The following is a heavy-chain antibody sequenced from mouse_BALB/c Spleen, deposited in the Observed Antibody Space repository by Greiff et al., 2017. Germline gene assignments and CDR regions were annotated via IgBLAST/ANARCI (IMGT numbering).Heavy chain of an antibody. J-gene: IGHJ2*01. V-gene: IGHV5-9-3*01. CDR1: GFTFSSYA. CDR2: ISSGGSYT. Sequence: EVQLVESGGGLVKPGGSLKLSCAASGFTFSSYAMSWVRQTPEKRLEWVATISSGGSYTYYPDSVKGRFTISRDNAKNTLYLQMSSLRSEDTAMYYCARLVRRDYFDYWGQGTTLTVSS. CDR3: ARLVRRDYFDY. D-gene: IGHD2-14*01.